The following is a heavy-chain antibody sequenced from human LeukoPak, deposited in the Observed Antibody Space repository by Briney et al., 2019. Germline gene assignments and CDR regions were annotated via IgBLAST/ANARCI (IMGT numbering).Heavy chain of an antibody. D-gene: IGHD6-19*01. CDR2: IIPIFGTA. V-gene: IGHV1-69*01. Sequence: SVKVSCKASGGTFSSYAISWVRQAPGQGLEWMGGIIPIFGTANYAQKFQGRVTITADESTSTAYMELSSLRSEDTAVYCCARDLSDSSGWFLDYWGQGTLVTVSS. CDR1: GGTFSSYA. CDR3: ARDLSDSSGWFLDY. J-gene: IGHJ4*02.